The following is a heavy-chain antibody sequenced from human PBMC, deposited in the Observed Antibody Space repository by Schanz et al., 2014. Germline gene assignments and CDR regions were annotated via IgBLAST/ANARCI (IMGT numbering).Heavy chain of an antibody. CDR1: GFTFTNYA. J-gene: IGHJ4*02. D-gene: IGHD2-8*02. CDR3: AKDTGYCHGGACYCFEY. CDR2: ISGSGGST. Sequence: EVQLLESGGGLVQPGGSLRLSCAASGFTFTNYAMTWVRQAPGKGLEWVSGISGSGGSTYDADSVKGRFTISRDNSKNTLYLQMDSLRPEDTAVYFCAKDTGYCHGGACYCFEYWGQGTLVAVSS. V-gene: IGHV3-23*01.